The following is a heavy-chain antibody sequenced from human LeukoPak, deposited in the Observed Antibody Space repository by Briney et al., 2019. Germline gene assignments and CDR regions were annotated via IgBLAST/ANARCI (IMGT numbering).Heavy chain of an antibody. CDR2: ISSSSYI. CDR3: ARDNGSGSYYTPTDY. V-gene: IGHV3-21*01. CDR1: GFTFSGYS. D-gene: IGHD3-10*01. J-gene: IGHJ4*01. Sequence: GGSLRLSCAASGFTFSGYSMNWVRQAPGKGLEWVSSISSSSYIYYADSVKGRCTISTDNAKNSLYLQMNSLIAEDTAAYYCARDNGSGSYYTPTDYWGQGTLVTVSS.